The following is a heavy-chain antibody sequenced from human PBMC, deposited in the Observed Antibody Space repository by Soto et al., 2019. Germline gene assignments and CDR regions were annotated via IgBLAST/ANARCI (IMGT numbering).Heavy chain of an antibody. CDR1: GGTFSIYA. CDR2: IIPIFGTA. V-gene: IGHV1-69*13. CDR3: AWNYYGSGSYYANLDY. J-gene: IGHJ4*02. D-gene: IGHD3-10*01. Sequence: ASVKVSCKASGGTFSIYAISWVRQAPGQGLEWMGGIIPIFGTANYAQKFQGRVTITADESTSTAYMELSSLRSEDTAVYYCAWNYYGSGSYYANLDYWGQGTLVTVSS.